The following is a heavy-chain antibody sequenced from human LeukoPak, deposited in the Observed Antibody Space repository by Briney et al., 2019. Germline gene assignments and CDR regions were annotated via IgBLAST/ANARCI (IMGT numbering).Heavy chain of an antibody. CDR2: INHSGST. Sequence: SETLSLTCAVYGGSFSGYYWSWIRQPPGKGLEWIGEINHSGSTNYNPSLKSRVTISVDTSKNRFSLKLSSVTAADTAVYYCARGSDDFWSGYYNNYYYYYYMDVWGKGTTVTVSS. V-gene: IGHV4-34*01. CDR1: GGSFSGYY. J-gene: IGHJ6*03. CDR3: ARGSDDFWSGYYNNYYYYYYMDV. D-gene: IGHD3-3*01.